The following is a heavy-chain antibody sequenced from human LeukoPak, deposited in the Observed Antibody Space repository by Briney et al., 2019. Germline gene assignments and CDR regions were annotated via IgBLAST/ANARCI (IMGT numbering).Heavy chain of an antibody. V-gene: IGHV4-39*01. CDR3: ARPSYGDYVYFDY. D-gene: IGHD4-17*01. J-gene: IGHJ4*02. Sequence: SETLSLTCTVSGGSISSNSYYWGWIRQPPGKGLEWIGSIYYSGSTYYNPSLKSRVTISVDTSKNQFFLKVSSVTAADTAVYFCARPSYGDYVYFDYWGQGTLVTVSS. CDR1: GGSISSNSYY. CDR2: IYYSGST.